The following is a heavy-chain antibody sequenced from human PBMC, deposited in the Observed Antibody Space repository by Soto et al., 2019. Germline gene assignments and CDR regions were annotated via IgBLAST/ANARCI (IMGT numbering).Heavy chain of an antibody. CDR2: IYYSGST. CDR3: ARRGWLRLTYYYYYMDV. V-gene: IGHV4-39*01. CDR1: GGSVSSSSYY. D-gene: IGHD5-12*01. Sequence: SETLSLTCTVSGGSVSSSSYYWGWIRQPPGKGLEWIGSIYYSGSTYYNPSLKSRVTISVDTSKNQFSLKLSSVTAADTAVYYCARRGWLRLTYYYYYMDVWGKGTTVTVSS. J-gene: IGHJ6*03.